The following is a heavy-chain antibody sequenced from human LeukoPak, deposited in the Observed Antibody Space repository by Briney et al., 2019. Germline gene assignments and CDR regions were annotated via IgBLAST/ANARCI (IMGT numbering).Heavy chain of an antibody. CDR1: GDSISRSSYY. V-gene: IGHV4-39*07. CDR2: MYYSGST. Sequence: PSETLSLTCTVSGDSISRSSYYWGWIRQPPGKGLEWIGSMYYSGSTYYNPSLKSRVTISVDTSKNQFSLKLSSVTAADTAVYYCARDLLNHIVPYYYMDVWGEGTTVTVSS. D-gene: IGHD2-2*01. J-gene: IGHJ6*03. CDR3: ARDLLNHIVPYYYMDV.